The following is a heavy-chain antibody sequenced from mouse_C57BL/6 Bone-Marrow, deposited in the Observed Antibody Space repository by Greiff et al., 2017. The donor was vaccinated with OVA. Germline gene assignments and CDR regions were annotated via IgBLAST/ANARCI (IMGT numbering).Heavy chain of an antibody. CDR2: ISYDGSN. CDR1: GYSITSGYY. CDR3: AGGIYYDYGGGFAY. V-gene: IGHV3-6*01. D-gene: IGHD2-4*01. J-gene: IGHJ3*01. Sequence: EVQLQESGPGLVKPSQSLSLTCSVPGYSITSGYYWNWIRQFPGNKLEWMGYISYDGSNNYNPSLKNRISITRDTSKNQFFLKLNSVTTEDTATYYCAGGIYYDYGGGFAYWGQGTLVTVSA.